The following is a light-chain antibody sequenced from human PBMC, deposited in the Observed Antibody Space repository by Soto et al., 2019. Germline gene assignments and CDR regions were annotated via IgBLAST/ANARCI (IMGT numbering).Light chain of an antibody. J-gene: IGKJ1*01. CDR1: QSISTW. V-gene: IGKV1-5*03. CDR3: HQYLNRWT. Sequence: DIQMTQSPSTLSASVGDRVTITCRASQSISTWLAWYQQKPGKAPKLLIYKASSLEGGVPSRFSGSGSGTEFTLTISSLQPDDFATYYCHQYLNRWTFGQGTKV. CDR2: KAS.